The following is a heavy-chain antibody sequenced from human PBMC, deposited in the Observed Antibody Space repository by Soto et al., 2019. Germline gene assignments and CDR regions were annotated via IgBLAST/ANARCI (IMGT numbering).Heavy chain of an antibody. CDR2: INPNSGGT. CDR3: ARVPPDKNVVGAFDY. Sequence: ASVKVSCKASGYTFTGYYMHWVRQAPGQGLEWMGWINPNSGGTNYAQKFQGRVTMTRDTSISTAYMELSRLRSDDTAVYYCARVPPDKNVVGAFDYWGQGTLVTVSS. J-gene: IGHJ4*02. D-gene: IGHD1-26*01. CDR1: GYTFTGYY. V-gene: IGHV1-2*02.